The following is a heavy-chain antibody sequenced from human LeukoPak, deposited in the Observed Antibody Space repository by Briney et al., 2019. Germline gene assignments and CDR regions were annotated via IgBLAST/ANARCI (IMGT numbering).Heavy chain of an antibody. CDR1: GFTFSSYG. J-gene: IGHJ4*02. Sequence: GGSLRLSCAASGFTFSSYGMHWVRQAPGKGLEWVAVIWYDGSNKYYADSVKGRFTISRDNSKNTLYLQMNSLRAEDTAVYYCATNHPNGGGGRYFDWSPIDWGQGTLVTVSS. D-gene: IGHD3-9*01. CDR2: IWYDGSNK. V-gene: IGHV3-33*01. CDR3: ATNHPNGGGGRYFDWSPID.